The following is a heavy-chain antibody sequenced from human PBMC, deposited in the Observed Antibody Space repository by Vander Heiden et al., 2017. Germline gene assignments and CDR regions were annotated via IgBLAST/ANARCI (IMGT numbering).Heavy chain of an antibody. CDR2: INHSGST. CDR1: GGSFSGYS. Sequence: QVQLQQWGAGLLKPSETLSLTCAVYGGSFSGYSWSWIRQPPGKGLEWIGEINHSGSTNYNPSLKSRVTISVDTSKNQFSLKLSSVTAADTAVYYCARGRYCSSTSCYARGSSLFDYWGQGTLVTVSS. D-gene: IGHD2-2*01. V-gene: IGHV4-34*01. J-gene: IGHJ4*02. CDR3: ARGRYCSSTSCYARGSSLFDY.